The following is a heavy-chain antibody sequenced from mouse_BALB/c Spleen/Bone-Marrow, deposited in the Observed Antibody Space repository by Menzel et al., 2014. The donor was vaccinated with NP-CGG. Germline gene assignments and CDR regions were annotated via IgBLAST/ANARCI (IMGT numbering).Heavy chain of an antibody. D-gene: IGHD2-14*01. V-gene: IGHV14-3*02. CDR3: ATYRLGWYFNV. CDR2: IDPAKDNT. Sequence: VQLQQSGAELVKPGASVKLSCTASGFNIKDTYMHWVKQRPEQGLEWIGRIDPAKDNTKYDPKFQGKATIIADTSSNTAYLQLSSLTSEDTAVYYCATYRLGWYFNVWGAGTTVTVSS. J-gene: IGHJ1*01. CDR1: GFNIKDTY.